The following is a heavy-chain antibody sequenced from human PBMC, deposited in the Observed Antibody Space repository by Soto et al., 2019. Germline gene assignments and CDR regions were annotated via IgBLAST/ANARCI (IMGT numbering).Heavy chain of an antibody. CDR2: IIPIFGTA. CDR1: GGTFSSYA. V-gene: IGHV1-69*13. CDR3: ARDHRYQLLAKYYYYGMDV. Sequence: ASVKVSCKASGGTFSSYAISWVRQAPGQGLEWMGGIIPIFGTANYAQKFQGRVTITADESTSTAYMELSSLRSEDTAVYYCARDHRYQLLAKYYYYGMDVWGHGTTVTVSS. J-gene: IGHJ6*02. D-gene: IGHD2-2*01.